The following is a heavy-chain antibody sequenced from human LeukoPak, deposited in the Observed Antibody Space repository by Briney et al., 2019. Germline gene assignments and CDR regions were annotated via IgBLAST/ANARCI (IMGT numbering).Heavy chain of an antibody. CDR3: ATYAAAGTGAHFDY. D-gene: IGHD6-13*01. V-gene: IGHV1-24*01. J-gene: IGHJ4*02. CDR2: FDPEDGET. CDR1: GYTLTELS. Sequence: ASVKFSCKVSGYTLTELSMHWVRQAPGKGLGWMGGFDPEDGETIYAQKFQGRVTMTEDTSTDTAYMELSSLRSEDTAVYYCATYAAAGTGAHFDYWGQGTLVTVSS.